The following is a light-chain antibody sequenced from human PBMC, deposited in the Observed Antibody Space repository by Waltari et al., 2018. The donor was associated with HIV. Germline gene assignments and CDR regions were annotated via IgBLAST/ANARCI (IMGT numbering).Light chain of an antibody. CDR3: SSYAGRRIWV. J-gene: IGLJ3*02. CDR2: EGS. V-gene: IGLV2-8*01. Sequence: QSALTQPPSASGSPGQSVTISCTGISSDAGDDNYVSWYQQSQAKAPKWIIEEGSKRAQGVPGGFAASKSGNTASLSVSELQADDEAHYYCSSYAGRRIWVFGGGTKVTVL. CDR1: SSDAGDDNY.